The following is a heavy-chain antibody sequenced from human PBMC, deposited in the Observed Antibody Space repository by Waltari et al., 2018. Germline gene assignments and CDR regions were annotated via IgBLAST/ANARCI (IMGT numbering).Heavy chain of an antibody. Sequence: QVQLQESGPGLVKPSETLSLTCTVSGGSISSHYWSWIRQPPGKGLEWIGYIYYSGSTNYIPSLKSRVTISVDTSKNQFSLKLSSVTAADTAVYYCARDPAMNGYSGYDGFDYWGQGTLVTVSS. CDR2: IYYSGST. J-gene: IGHJ4*02. D-gene: IGHD5-12*01. CDR3: ARDPAMNGYSGYDGFDY. V-gene: IGHV4-59*11. CDR1: GGSISSHY.